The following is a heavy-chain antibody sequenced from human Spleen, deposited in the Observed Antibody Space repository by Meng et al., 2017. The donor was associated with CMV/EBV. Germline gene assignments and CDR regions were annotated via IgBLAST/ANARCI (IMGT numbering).Heavy chain of an antibody. CDR3: ARNKERFLDSGSDY. Sequence: ASVKVSCKTSGYTFTGYYLHWVRQAPGQGLEWMGWINPNSGGTNYAQKFQGRVTMTRDTSISTAYMELSRLRSDDTAVYYCARNKERFLDSGSDYWGQGTLVTVSS. J-gene: IGHJ4*02. CDR2: INPNSGGT. V-gene: IGHV1-2*02. D-gene: IGHD3-3*01. CDR1: GYTFTGYY.